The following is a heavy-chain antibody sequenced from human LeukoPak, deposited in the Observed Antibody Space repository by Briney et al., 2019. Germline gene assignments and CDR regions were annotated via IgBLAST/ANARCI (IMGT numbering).Heavy chain of an antibody. CDR2: IYYSGST. CDR1: GGSISSSSYY. Sequence: SETLSLTCTVPGGSISSSSYYWGWIRQPPGKGLEWIGSIYYSGSTYYNPSLKSRVTISVDTSKNQFSLKLSSVTAADTAVYYCARHGPHSGYDFTPFDYWGQGTLVTVSS. J-gene: IGHJ4*02. V-gene: IGHV4-39*01. D-gene: IGHD5-12*01. CDR3: ARHGPHSGYDFTPFDY.